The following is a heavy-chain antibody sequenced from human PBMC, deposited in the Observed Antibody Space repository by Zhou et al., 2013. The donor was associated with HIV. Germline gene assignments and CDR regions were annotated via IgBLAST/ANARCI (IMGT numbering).Heavy chain of an antibody. J-gene: IGHJ6*02. CDR1: GYTFTSYD. CDR2: MNPNSGNT. CDR3: ARRGSWGDRFKMVRGGVDV. D-gene: IGHD3-10*01. V-gene: IGHV1-8*01. Sequence: QVQLVQSGAEVKKPGASVKVSCKASGYTFTSYDINWVRQATGQGLEWMGWMNPNSGNTGYAQKFQDRLTLTRNTSINTAYMEVSSLRSEDTAVYYCARRGSWGDRFKMVRGGVDVWGQGTTVTV.